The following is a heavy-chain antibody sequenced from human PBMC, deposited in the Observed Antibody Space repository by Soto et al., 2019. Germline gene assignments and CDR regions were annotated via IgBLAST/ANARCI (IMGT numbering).Heavy chain of an antibody. J-gene: IGHJ2*01. D-gene: IGHD3-9*01. Sequence: QVQLVQSGAEVKKAGTSVRVSCKASGGTFSSHAVSWVRQAPGQGLEWVGGIIPIFATTNYAKKFKGRVTINADVSTSTVYMDLSSLRSEDTAVYYCARERDDDDNNWYFDLWGRGTLVTVSS. CDR2: IIPIFATT. V-gene: IGHV1-69*12. CDR1: GGTFSSHA. CDR3: ARERDDDDNNWYFDL.